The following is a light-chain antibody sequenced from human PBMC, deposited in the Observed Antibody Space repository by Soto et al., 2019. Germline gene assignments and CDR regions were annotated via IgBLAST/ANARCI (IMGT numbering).Light chain of an antibody. CDR2: DAS. Sequence: EIVLTQSPATLSLSPGERATLSCRASQSVSTYLAWYQQKPGQAPRLLIYDASNRATGIPARFSGSGSGTDFTLTISRLEPEYFADYYWQHRSNWPRTFGQGTKLEIK. J-gene: IGKJ2*01. V-gene: IGKV3-11*01. CDR1: QSVSTY. CDR3: QHRSNWPRT.